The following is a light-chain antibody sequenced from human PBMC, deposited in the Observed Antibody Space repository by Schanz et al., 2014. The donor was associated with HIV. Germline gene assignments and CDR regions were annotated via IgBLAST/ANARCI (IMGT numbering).Light chain of an antibody. V-gene: IGLV1-47*02. CDR3: ASWDDSLSGVV. CDR1: IGSDY. CDR2: DNS. J-gene: IGLJ2*01. Sequence: QSALTQPPSVSAAPGQKVTISCSGDIGSDYVSWYQQFPGAAPQLLIFDNSNRPSGVPDRFSGSMSGTSASLAISGLRSEDEADYYCASWDDSLSGVVFGGGTKLTVL.